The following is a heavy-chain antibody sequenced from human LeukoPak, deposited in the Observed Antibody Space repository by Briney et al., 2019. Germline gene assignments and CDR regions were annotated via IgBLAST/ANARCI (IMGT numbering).Heavy chain of an antibody. V-gene: IGHV3-30*02. CDR1: GFNFRTLG. CDR3: AKEHRGVGAVTLYDYFDF. CDR2: IQVDGSKG. J-gene: IGHJ4*02. Sequence: GGSLRLSCATSGFNFRTLGTHWLRQAPGKGLEWVAFIQVDGSKGSYADSVRGRFTISRDNSKNTLSLQMNDLRVEDTAVYYCAKEHRGVGAVTLYDYFDFWGQGTLVTVSS. D-gene: IGHD1-26*01.